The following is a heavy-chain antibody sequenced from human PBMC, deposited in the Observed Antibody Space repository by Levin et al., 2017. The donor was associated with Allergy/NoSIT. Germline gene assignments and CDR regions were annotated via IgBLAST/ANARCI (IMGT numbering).Heavy chain of an antibody. D-gene: IGHD2-2*01. Sequence: ASVKVSCKASGYTFKNYGISWVRQAPGQGLEWMGWISTHKGNTNYAQSFQGRVTMTTDTSTSTADMELRSLISDDTAVYYCARFVVTPVSYFYMDVWGKGTTVTVSS. CDR3: ARFVVTPVSYFYMDV. V-gene: IGHV1-18*01. CDR2: ISTHKGNT. CDR1: GYTFKNYG. J-gene: IGHJ6*03.